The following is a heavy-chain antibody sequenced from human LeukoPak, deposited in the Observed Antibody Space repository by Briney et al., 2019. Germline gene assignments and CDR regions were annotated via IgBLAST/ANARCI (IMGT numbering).Heavy chain of an antibody. CDR3: ARRDRAPIVVVPAAIGKTSDDY. CDR1: GGSISSSSYY. CDR2: IYYSGST. J-gene: IGHJ4*02. V-gene: IGHV4-39*01. Sequence: SETLSLTCTVSGGSISSSSYYWGWIRQPPGKGLEWIGSIYYSGSTYYNPSLKSRVTISVDTSKNQFSLKLSSVTAADTAVYYCARRDRAPIVVVPAAIGKTSDDYWGQGTLVTVSS. D-gene: IGHD2-2*01.